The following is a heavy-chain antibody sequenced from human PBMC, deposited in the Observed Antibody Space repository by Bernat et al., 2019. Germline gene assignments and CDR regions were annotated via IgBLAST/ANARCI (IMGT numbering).Heavy chain of an antibody. J-gene: IGHJ6*02. D-gene: IGHD6-13*01. CDR2: ISGSGGST. CDR3: AKARYNSSWYGVDV. CDR1: GFTFSSYA. Sequence: EVQLVESGGGLVQPGGSLRLSCAASGFTFSSYAMSWVRQAPGKGLEWVSGISGSGGSTDYADSVKGRFTISRDNSKNTLYLQMNSLRAEDTAVYYCAKARYNSSWYGVDVWGQGTTVTVSS. V-gene: IGHV3-23*04.